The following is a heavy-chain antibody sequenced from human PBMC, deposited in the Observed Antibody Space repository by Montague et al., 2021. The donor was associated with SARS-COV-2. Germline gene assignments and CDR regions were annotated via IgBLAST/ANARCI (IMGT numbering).Heavy chain of an antibody. Sequence: SLRLSCAASGFNFNIRAIHWVRQAPGKGLEWVAVISDDGRQRFYSDSVEGRFTISRDNSNNTLYLQLNSLKYEDTAVYFCARDSGDSHGDYYFDLWGQGTLVIVSS. CDR2: ISDDGRQR. V-gene: IGHV3-30*04. CDR1: GFNFNIRA. CDR3: ARDSGDSHGDYYFDL. J-gene: IGHJ5*02. D-gene: IGHD4-17*01.